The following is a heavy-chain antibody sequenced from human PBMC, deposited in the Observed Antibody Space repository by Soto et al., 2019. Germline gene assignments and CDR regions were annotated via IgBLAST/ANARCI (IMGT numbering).Heavy chain of an antibody. J-gene: IGHJ3*02. CDR1: GYTFTSYD. V-gene: IGHV1-8*01. Sequence: ASVKVSCKASGYTFTSYDINWVRQATGQGLEWMGWMNPNSGNKGYARKFQGRVTMTRNTSISTAYMELSSLRSEDTAVYYCARGRYCTNGVCSPGAFDIWGQGTMVTVSS. CDR3: ARGRYCTNGVCSPGAFDI. CDR2: MNPNSGNK. D-gene: IGHD2-8*01.